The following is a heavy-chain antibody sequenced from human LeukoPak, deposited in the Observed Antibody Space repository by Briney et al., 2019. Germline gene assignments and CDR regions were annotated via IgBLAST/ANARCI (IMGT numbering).Heavy chain of an antibody. D-gene: IGHD3-3*01. Sequence: SETLSLTCTVSGGSISSYYWSWVRQPGGKGLEWIGRIYISGITNYNPSLKSRLTISLDTSKNQFSLNLSSVTAADTAMYYCARGPYYDFWSGYSAYYYYGMDVWGQGTTVTVSS. CDR3: ARGPYYDFWSGYSAYYYYGMDV. V-gene: IGHV4-4*07. CDR1: GGSISSYY. J-gene: IGHJ6*02. CDR2: IYISGIT.